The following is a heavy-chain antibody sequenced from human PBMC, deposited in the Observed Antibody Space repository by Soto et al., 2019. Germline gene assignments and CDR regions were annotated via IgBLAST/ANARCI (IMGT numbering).Heavy chain of an antibody. CDR2: ILPFFGTA. CDR3: ARGHEFGCNSDGFYA. J-gene: IGHJ3*01. CDR1: GGSFRREA. Sequence: QVQLVQSGAEVKKPGSSVKVSCKASGGSFRREAVNWLRQAPGQGPEGMGNILPFFGTADYGQKFQGRVTVTADLSTTTGYRELNSMRVEDTAVYYCARGHEFGCNSDGFYAWGQGPRVPFSS. V-gene: IGHV1-69*15. D-gene: IGHD1-1*01.